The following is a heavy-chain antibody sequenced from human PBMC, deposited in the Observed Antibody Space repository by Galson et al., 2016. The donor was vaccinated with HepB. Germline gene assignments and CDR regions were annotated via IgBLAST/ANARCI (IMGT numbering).Heavy chain of an antibody. D-gene: IGHD3-22*01. V-gene: IGHV4-39*07. Sequence: ETLSPTCTVSGGSISSSSYYWGWIRQPPGKGLEWIGRIYYSGSTYYNPSLKSRVTISVDTSKNQFSLKLSSVTAADTAVYYCARDRRPYYSDSSGYLDYAFHIWGQGTMVTVSS. J-gene: IGHJ3*02. CDR2: IYYSGST. CDR3: ARDRRPYYSDSSGYLDYAFHI. CDR1: GGSISSSSYY.